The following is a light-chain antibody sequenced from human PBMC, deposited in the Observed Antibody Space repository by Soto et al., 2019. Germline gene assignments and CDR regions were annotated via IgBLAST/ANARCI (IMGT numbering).Light chain of an antibody. CDR3: QQYGSSPLLT. CDR2: GAS. J-gene: IGKJ4*01. Sequence: EIVMTQSPATLSLSPGEGVTLSCRASQRVSSNLAWYQQKPGQAPRLLNYGASSRATGIPDRFSGSGSGTDFTLTISRLEPEDFAVYYCQQYGSSPLLTFGGGTKVDI. V-gene: IGKV3-20*01. CDR1: QRVSSN.